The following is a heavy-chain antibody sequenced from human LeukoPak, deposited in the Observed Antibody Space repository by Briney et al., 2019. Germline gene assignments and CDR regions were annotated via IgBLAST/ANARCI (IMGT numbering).Heavy chain of an antibody. CDR3: AREDGYNNWVFDY. CDR1: GDSISSSNYY. V-gene: IGHV4-39*07. Sequence: SETLSLTCTVSGDSISSSNYYWGWIRQPPGKGLEWIGEINHSGSTNYNPSLKSRVTISVDTSKNQFSLKLSSVTAADTAVYYCAREDGYNNWVFDYWGRGTLVTVSS. CDR2: INHSGST. D-gene: IGHD5-24*01. J-gene: IGHJ4*02.